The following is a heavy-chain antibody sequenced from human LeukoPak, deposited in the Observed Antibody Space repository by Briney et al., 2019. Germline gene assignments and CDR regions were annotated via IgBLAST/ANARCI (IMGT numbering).Heavy chain of an antibody. J-gene: IGHJ6*03. Sequence: SETLSLTCTVSGGSINSYYWSWIRQPPGKGLEWIGYIYYSGSTNYNPSLTSRVTISVDTSKNQFSLKLTSVTTTDTAVYYCAREIEGSGSSSSSPYYHYYYMDVWGKGTTVTVSS. CDR3: AREIEGSGSSSSSPYYHYYYMDV. V-gene: IGHV4-59*01. CDR1: GGSINSYY. CDR2: IYYSGST. D-gene: IGHD6-6*01.